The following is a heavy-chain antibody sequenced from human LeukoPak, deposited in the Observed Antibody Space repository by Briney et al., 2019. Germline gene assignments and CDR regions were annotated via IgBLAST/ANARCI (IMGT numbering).Heavy chain of an antibody. Sequence: GGSLRLSCAASGFTFSSYWMNWVRQAPGKGLVWVSRIASDGSSTTYADSVKGRFSISRDNAKNTLYLQMNSLRAEDTAVYYCATATQAAAVAFDYWGQGTLVTVSS. J-gene: IGHJ4*02. V-gene: IGHV3-74*01. D-gene: IGHD6-13*01. CDR3: ATATQAAAVAFDY. CDR2: IASDGSST. CDR1: GFTFSSYW.